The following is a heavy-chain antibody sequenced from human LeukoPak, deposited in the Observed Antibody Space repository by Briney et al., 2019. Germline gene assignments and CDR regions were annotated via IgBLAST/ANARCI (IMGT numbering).Heavy chain of an antibody. CDR1: GGSISSYY. D-gene: IGHD3-3*01. V-gene: IGHV4-59*01. Sequence: PSETLSLTCTVSGGSISSYYWSWIRQPPGKGLEWIGYIYYSGSTNYNPSLKSRVTISVDTSKNQFSLKLSSVTAADTAVYYCARDGKYYDFWSGSSGDAFDIWGQGTMVTVSS. CDR3: ARDGKYYDFWSGSSGDAFDI. CDR2: IYYSGST. J-gene: IGHJ3*02.